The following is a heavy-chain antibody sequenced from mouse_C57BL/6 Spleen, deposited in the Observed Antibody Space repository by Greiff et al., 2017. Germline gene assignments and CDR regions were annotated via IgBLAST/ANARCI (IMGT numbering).Heavy chain of an antibody. CDR2: INPSNGGT. J-gene: IGHJ3*01. D-gene: IGHD2-4*01. Sequence: QVQLKQPGTELVKPGASVKLSCKASGYTFTSYWMHWVKQRPGQGLEWIGNINPSNGGTNYNEKFKSKATLTVDKSSSTAYMQLSSLTSEDSAVXYCARSYYDYDGFAYWGQGTLVTVSA. CDR3: ARSYYDYDGFAY. CDR1: GYTFTSYW. V-gene: IGHV1-53*01.